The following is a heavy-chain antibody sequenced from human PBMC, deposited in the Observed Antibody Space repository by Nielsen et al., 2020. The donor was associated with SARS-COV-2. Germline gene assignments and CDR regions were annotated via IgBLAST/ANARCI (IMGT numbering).Heavy chain of an antibody. D-gene: IGHD3-22*01. Sequence: GGSLRLSCAASGFTFSSYGMHWVHQAPGKGLEWVAVIWYDGSNKYYADSVKGRFTISRDNSKNTLYLQMNSLRAEDTAVYYCARDVGSSGYYSRHYYYGMDVWGQGTTVTVSS. V-gene: IGHV3-33*08. CDR1: GFTFSSYG. CDR3: ARDVGSSGYYSRHYYYGMDV. CDR2: IWYDGSNK. J-gene: IGHJ6*02.